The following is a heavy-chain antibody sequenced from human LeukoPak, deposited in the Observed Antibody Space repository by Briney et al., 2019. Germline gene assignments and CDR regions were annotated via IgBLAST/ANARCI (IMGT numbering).Heavy chain of an antibody. CDR2: IYYSGST. D-gene: IGHD2-2*02. Sequence: SETLSLTRTVSGGSISSYYWSWIRQPPGKGLEWIGYIYYSGSTNYNPSLKSRVTISVDTSKNQFSLKLSSVTAADTAVYYCARGVVPAAIGYGWFDPWGQGTLVTVSS. CDR1: GGSISSYY. CDR3: ARGVVPAAIGYGWFDP. J-gene: IGHJ5*02. V-gene: IGHV4-59*01.